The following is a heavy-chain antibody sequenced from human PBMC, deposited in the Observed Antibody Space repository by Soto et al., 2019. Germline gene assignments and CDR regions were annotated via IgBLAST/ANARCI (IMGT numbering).Heavy chain of an antibody. J-gene: IGHJ4*02. Sequence: EVQLLESGGGLVQPGGALRLSCAASGFIFGTYGMSWVRQAPGKGLEWVSAVSGTGDNTYYADSAKGRFTISRDNSRNTLYLQMNSLRVEDTAIYYCAKNGPRSHYSSSSTDLDYWGLGPLVTVSS. CDR2: VSGTGDNT. CDR3: AKNGPRSHYSSSSTDLDY. V-gene: IGHV3-23*01. D-gene: IGHD6-6*01. CDR1: GFIFGTYG.